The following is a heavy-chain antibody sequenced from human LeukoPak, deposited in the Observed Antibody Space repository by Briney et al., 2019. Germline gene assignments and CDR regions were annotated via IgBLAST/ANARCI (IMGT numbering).Heavy chain of an antibody. V-gene: IGHV4-39*01. J-gene: IGHJ4*02. CDR3: ARLKVAVVAATYIDY. CDR2: IYYSGST. D-gene: IGHD2-15*01. CDR1: GGSISSSSYY. Sequence: PSETLSLTCTVSGGSISSSSYYWGWIRQPPGKGLEWIGSIYYSGSTYYNPSLKSRVTISVDTSKSQFSLKLSSVTAADTAVYYCARLKVAVVAATYIDYWGQGTLVTVSS.